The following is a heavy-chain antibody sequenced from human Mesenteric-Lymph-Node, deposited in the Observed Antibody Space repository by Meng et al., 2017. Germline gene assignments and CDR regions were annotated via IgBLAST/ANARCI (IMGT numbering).Heavy chain of an antibody. Sequence: SVKVSCKASGGTFSSYAISWVRQAPGQGLEWMGGIIPIFGTANYAQKFQGRVTITADESTSTAYMELSSLRSEDTAVYYCAREYGFLEYYYGMHVWGQGTTVTVSS. V-gene: IGHV1-69*13. D-gene: IGHD3-3*01. J-gene: IGHJ6*02. CDR3: AREYGFLEYYYGMHV. CDR2: IIPIFGTA. CDR1: GGTFSSYA.